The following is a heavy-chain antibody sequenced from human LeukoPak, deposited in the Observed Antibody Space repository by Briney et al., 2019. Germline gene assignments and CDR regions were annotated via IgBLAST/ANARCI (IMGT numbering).Heavy chain of an antibody. CDR3: ARHSPTTVTTYYYYYGMDV. J-gene: IGHJ6*02. D-gene: IGHD4-11*01. V-gene: IGHV4-59*08. CDR2: IYYSGST. CDR1: GGSISSYY. Sequence: SETLSLTCTVSGGSISSYYWSWIRQPPGKGLEWIGYIYYSGSTNYNPSLKSRVTISVDTSKNQFSLKLSSVTAADTAVYYCARHSPTTVTTYYYYYGMDVWGQGTTVTVSS.